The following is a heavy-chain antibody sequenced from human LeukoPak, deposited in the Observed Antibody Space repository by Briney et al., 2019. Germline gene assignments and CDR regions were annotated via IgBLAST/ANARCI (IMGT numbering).Heavy chain of an antibody. V-gene: IGHV3-23*01. CDR2: ISGSGGDT. CDR3: AKSDGYSYGKQFDY. J-gene: IGHJ4*02. CDR1: GFTFSSYA. D-gene: IGHD5-18*01. Sequence: PGGSLRLSCAASGFTFSSYAMSWVRQAPGKGLEWVSAISGSGGDTYTADSVKGRFTISRDNSKNTLYLQMNSLRAEDTAVYYCAKSDGYSYGKQFDYWGQGTLATVSS.